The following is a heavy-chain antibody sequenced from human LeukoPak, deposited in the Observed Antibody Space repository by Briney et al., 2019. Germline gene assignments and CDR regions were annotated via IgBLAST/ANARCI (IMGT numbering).Heavy chain of an antibody. J-gene: IGHJ4*02. D-gene: IGHD4-17*01. CDR3: ARAVSNDYAAY. V-gene: IGHV3-53*01. CDR1: GFTVSNSY. CDR2: IYGGGNT. Sequence: PGGSLRLSCAASGFTVSNSYMTRVRQAPGRGPEWVSTIYGGGNTYYADSVKGRFTISRDSSKNILYLQMNSLRAEDTAVYYCARAVSNDYAAYWGQGALVTVSS.